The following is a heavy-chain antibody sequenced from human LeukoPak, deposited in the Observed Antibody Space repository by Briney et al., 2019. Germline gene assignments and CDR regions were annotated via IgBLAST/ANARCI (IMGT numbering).Heavy chain of an antibody. CDR2: IHYSGST. V-gene: IGHV4-39*01. CDR3: ARRGSGYNNYFDY. CDR1: GGSISTTDYY. J-gene: IGHJ4*02. Sequence: KPSETLSLTCTVSGGSISTTDYYWDWIRQPPGKGLEWIGGIHYSGSTYYSPSLKSRLTISIYVSKNQFSLKLSSVTAADTAVYYCARRGSGYNNYFDYCGQGTLVTVSS. D-gene: IGHD5-24*01.